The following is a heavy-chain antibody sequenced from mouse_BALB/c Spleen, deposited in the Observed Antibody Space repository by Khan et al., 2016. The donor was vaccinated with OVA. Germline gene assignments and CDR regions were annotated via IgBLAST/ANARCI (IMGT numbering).Heavy chain of an antibody. J-gene: IGHJ4*01. CDR3: TRTLYGSGYDYAMDY. CDR2: INTYTGEP. Sequence: QIQLVQSGPELKKPGETVKISCKASGYIFTNYGMTWVKQAPGKGLKWMGWINTYTGEPTYADDFKGRFALSLETSANTAYLQINNLKNEDTATYCCTRTLYGSGYDYAMDYWGQGTSVTVSS. V-gene: IGHV9-3-1*01. D-gene: IGHD1-1*01. CDR1: GYIFTNYG.